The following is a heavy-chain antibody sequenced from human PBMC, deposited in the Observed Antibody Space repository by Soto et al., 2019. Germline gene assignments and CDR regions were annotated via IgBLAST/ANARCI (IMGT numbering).Heavy chain of an antibody. Sequence: QLQLRQSGPGLVRPSETLSLTCSVSGASISSGDYYWGWIRQPPGKGLEWIGSVFSDGSPYHNPSLQSRVTFSIDTSKNQFSLNLNSATAADTAVYYCVRTVGSSWFFDLWGRGTLITVSS. J-gene: IGHJ2*01. CDR1: GASISSGDYY. CDR3: VRTVGSSWFFDL. CDR2: VFSDGSP. D-gene: IGHD6-25*01. V-gene: IGHV4-39*01.